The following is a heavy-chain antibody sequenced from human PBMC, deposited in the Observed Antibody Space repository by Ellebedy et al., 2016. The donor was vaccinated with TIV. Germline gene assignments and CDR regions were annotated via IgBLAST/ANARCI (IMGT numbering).Heavy chain of an antibody. Sequence: GESLKISXAASGFAFSDHSMDWVRQAPGKGLEWVGRSRSKARNYITHYAASVKGRFTISRDVSKDSLFLQMNSLETDDTAVYYCASYTVGLPDWGQGTLVTVSS. J-gene: IGHJ4*02. CDR3: ASYTVGLPD. CDR2: SRSKARNYIT. V-gene: IGHV3-72*01. CDR1: GFAFSDHS. D-gene: IGHD4-23*01.